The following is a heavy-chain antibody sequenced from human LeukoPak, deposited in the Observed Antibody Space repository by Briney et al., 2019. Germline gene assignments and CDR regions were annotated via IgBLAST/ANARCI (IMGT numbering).Heavy chain of an antibody. CDR2: IYSGGST. V-gene: IGHV3-53*01. CDR1: GFTFSDYY. J-gene: IGHJ3*02. D-gene: IGHD1-26*01. Sequence: GGSLRLSCAASGFTFSDYYMSWVRQAPGKGLEWGSVIYSGGSTYYADSVKGRFTISRDNSKNTLYLQMNSLRAEDTAVYYCARDGAGGSYDAFDIWGQGTMVTVSS. CDR3: ARDGAGGSYDAFDI.